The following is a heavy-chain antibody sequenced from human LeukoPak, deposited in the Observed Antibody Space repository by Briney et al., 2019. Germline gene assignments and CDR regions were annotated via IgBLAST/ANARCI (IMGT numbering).Heavy chain of an antibody. CDR1: GLTFSSYD. CDR3: VKVLQRAPIYGLDV. Sequence: GGSLRLSCAASGLTFSSYDMHGARQAPGKALEWVAVISFAGTNKYYADSVRGRFTTSRDNSKNTLFLQMNSLRGEDSAVYYCVKVLQRAPIYGLDVWGQGTTVTVSS. V-gene: IGHV3-30*18. CDR2: ISFAGTNK. J-gene: IGHJ6*02.